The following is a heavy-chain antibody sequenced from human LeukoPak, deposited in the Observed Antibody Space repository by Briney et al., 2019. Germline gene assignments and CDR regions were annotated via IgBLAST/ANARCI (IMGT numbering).Heavy chain of an antibody. Sequence: ASVKVSCKASGYTFTGYYMHWVRQAPGQGLEWMGWIKLNSGGTNYAQKFHSRVTMTSGTSISTAYMELSRLRSDDAAVYDWARAAHRVVPAATLTYNWVDPWGQGTLVTVSS. D-gene: IGHD2-2*01. CDR2: IKLNSGGT. V-gene: IGHV1-2*02. CDR3: ARAAHRVVPAATLTYNWVDP. J-gene: IGHJ5*02. CDR1: GYTFTGYY.